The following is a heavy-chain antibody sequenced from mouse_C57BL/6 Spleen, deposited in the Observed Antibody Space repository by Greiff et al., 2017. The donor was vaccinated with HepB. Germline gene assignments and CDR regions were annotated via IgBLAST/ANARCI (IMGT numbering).Heavy chain of an antibody. CDR3: ARERDSSGLSWFAY. CDR2: ISDGGSYT. Sequence: EVQGVESGGGLVKPGGSLKLSCAASGFTFSSYAMSWVRQTPEKRLEWVATISDGGSYTYYPDNVKGRFTISRDNAKNNLYLQMSHLKSEDTAMYYCARERDSSGLSWFAYWGQGTLVTVSA. D-gene: IGHD3-2*02. V-gene: IGHV5-4*01. CDR1: GFTFSSYA. J-gene: IGHJ3*01.